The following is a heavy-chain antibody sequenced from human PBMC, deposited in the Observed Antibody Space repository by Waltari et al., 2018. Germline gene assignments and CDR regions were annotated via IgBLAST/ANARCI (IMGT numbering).Heavy chain of an antibody. CDR1: GFTFDDYA. Sequence: EVQLVESGGGLVQPGRSLRLSCAASGFTFDDYAMHWVRQAPGKGLEWVSGISWNSGSIGYADSVKGRFTISRDNAKNSLYLQMNSLRAEDTAVYYCAKVPDLDWGQGTLVTVSS. CDR3: AKVPDLD. J-gene: IGHJ4*02. V-gene: IGHV3-9*01. CDR2: ISWNSGSI.